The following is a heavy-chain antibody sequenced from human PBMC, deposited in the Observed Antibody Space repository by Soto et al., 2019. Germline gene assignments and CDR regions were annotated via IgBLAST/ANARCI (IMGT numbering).Heavy chain of an antibody. CDR2: VYYSGTT. CDR1: GGPISSYY. J-gene: IGHJ5*02. V-gene: IGHV4-59*08. CDR3: VRLGPDVVRGFDP. Sequence: QVQLQESGPGLVKPSETLSLTCTVSGGPISSYYWSWIRQPPGKGLEWIGYVYYSGTTHYNPSLKGRLNMSADTSNNQFSLKLTSVTAADTAVYYCVRLGPDVVRGFDPWGQGTLVTVSS.